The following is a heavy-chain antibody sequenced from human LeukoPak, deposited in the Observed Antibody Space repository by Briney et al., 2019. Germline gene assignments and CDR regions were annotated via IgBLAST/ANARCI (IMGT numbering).Heavy chain of an antibody. CDR3: AKVRHCSSTSCYNGH. CDR1: GFTFSSYG. J-gene: IGHJ4*02. CDR2: IRYDGSNK. D-gene: IGHD2-2*02. Sequence: GGSLRLSCAASGFTFSSYGMHWVRQAPGKGLEWVAFIRYDGSNKYYADSVKGRFTISRDNSKNTLYLQMNSLRAEDTAVYYCAKVRHCSSTSCYNGHWGQGTLVTVSS. V-gene: IGHV3-30*02.